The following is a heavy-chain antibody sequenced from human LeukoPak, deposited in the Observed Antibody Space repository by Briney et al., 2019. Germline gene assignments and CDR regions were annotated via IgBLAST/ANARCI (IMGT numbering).Heavy chain of an antibody. CDR2: VSYDGAKI. CDR3: ARARGAYLRY. CDR1: GFTFRHYA. V-gene: IGHV3-30*09. Sequence: PGKSLRLSCATSGFTFRHYAMHWLRQAPGKGLEWVAVVSYDGAKIYYADPVKGRFAISRDNANSTLYLQINNLTSDDTALYYCARARGAYLRYWGQGTLVTVSS. D-gene: IGHD3-16*01. J-gene: IGHJ4*02.